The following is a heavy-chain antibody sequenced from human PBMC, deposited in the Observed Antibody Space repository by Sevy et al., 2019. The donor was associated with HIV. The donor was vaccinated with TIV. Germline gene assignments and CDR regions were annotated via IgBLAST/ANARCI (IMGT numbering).Heavy chain of an antibody. D-gene: IGHD1-26*01. Sequence: GGSLRLSCAASEVTFYNYAMTWVRQAPGKGLEWVSGIAGSGGNLYYADSVKGRFTISRDNSKNTLYLQMNSLRVDDTAVYYCATRGTYYGGPFDCWGQGTLVTVSS. J-gene: IGHJ4*02. CDR2: IAGSGGNL. CDR3: ATRGTYYGGPFDC. CDR1: EVTFYNYA. V-gene: IGHV3-23*01.